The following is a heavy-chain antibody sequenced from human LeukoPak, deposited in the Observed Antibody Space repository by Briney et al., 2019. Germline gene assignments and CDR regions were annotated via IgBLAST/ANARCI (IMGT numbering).Heavy chain of an antibody. Sequence: SETLSLTCTVSGGSISTSNYYWGWIRQPPGKGLEWIGNIFYSGSTYYSPSLRSRVTISVDTSKNQFSLKLSSVTAADTAVYYCASGTHSRGADAFDIWGQGTMVTVSS. D-gene: IGHD1/OR15-1a*01. CDR2: IFYSGST. CDR3: ASGTHSRGADAFDI. J-gene: IGHJ3*02. V-gene: IGHV4-39*07. CDR1: GGSISTSNYY.